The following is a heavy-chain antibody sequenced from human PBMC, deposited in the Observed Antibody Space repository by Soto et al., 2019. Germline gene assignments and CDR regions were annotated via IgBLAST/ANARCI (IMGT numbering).Heavy chain of an antibody. J-gene: IGHJ5*02. CDR1: GGTFSSHA. CDR3: ARTGYCSGGSCYTNWFDP. CDR2: IIPIFGTA. V-gene: IGHV1-69*13. Sequence: SVRVSCKASGGTFSSHAISWVRQAPGQGLEWMGGIIPIFGTANYAQKFQGRVTITADESTSTAYMELSSLRSEDTAVYYCARTGYCSGGSCYTNWFDPWGQGTLVTVSS. D-gene: IGHD2-15*01.